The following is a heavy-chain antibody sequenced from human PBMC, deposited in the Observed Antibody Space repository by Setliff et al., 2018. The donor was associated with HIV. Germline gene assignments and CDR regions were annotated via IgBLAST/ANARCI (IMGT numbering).Heavy chain of an antibody. Sequence: SETLSLTCTVYGASFSGFYWTWIRQPPGKGLEWIGEINHIGSTKYNPFLKSRVTISVDKSKNHFSLKLRSVTAADTAVYYCAREGGYCSSATCFGFDSWGQGTLVTVSS. CDR2: INHIGST. D-gene: IGHD2-2*01. V-gene: IGHV4-34*01. J-gene: IGHJ4*02. CDR1: GASFSGFY. CDR3: AREGGYCSSATCFGFDS.